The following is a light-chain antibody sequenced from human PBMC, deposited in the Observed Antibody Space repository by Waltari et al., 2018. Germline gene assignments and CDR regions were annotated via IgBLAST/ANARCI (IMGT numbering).Light chain of an antibody. Sequence: SSELTQDPAVSVALGQTVRITCQGDSLRSYYASWYQQKPGPAPVLVIYGKNNRPSGCPDRFTGSSSGNTASLTITGAQAEDEADYYCNSRDSSGNHLGVFGGGTKLTVL. J-gene: IGLJ3*02. CDR3: NSRDSSGNHLGV. V-gene: IGLV3-19*01. CDR1: SLRSYY. CDR2: GKN.